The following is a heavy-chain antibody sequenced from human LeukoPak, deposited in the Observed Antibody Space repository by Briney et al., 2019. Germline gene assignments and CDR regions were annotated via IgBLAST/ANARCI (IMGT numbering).Heavy chain of an antibody. Sequence: SETLSLTCAVSGYSISSGYYWGWIRQPPGKGLEWIGRIYHSGSTNYNPSLQSRVTISLVTSTNQFSLKLSSVTAADTAVYYCARANRHRGAAVVPAASGYWGQGTLVTVSS. CDR1: GYSISSGYY. CDR3: ARANRHRGAAVVPAASGY. V-gene: IGHV4-38-2*01. J-gene: IGHJ4*02. CDR2: IYHSGST. D-gene: IGHD2-2*01.